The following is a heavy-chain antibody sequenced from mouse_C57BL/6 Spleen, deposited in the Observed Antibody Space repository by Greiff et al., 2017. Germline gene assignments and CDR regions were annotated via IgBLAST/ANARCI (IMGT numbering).Heavy chain of an antibody. CDR3: ARERGYGNYEFAY. J-gene: IGHJ3*01. V-gene: IGHV5-4*01. Sequence: VQGVESGGGLVKPGGSLKLSCAASGFTFSSYAMSWVRQTPEERLEWVATISDGGSYTYYPDNVKGRFTISRDNAKNNLYLQMSHLKSEDTARYYCARERGYGNYEFAYWGQGTLVTVSA. CDR1: GFTFSSYA. CDR2: ISDGGSYT. D-gene: IGHD2-1*01.